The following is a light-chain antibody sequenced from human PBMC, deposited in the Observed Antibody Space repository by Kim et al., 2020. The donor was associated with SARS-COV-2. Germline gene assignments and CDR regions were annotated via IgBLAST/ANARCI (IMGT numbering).Light chain of an antibody. V-gene: IGLV2-23*02. CDR1: SSDVGSYNL. J-gene: IGLJ2*01. Sequence: QSITISCTRTSSDVGSYNLVSWYQQHPGKAPKLMIYEVSKRPSGVSNRFSGSKSGNTASLTISGLQAEDEADYYCCSYAGSSNVVFGGGTQLTVL. CDR2: EVS. CDR3: CSYAGSSNVV.